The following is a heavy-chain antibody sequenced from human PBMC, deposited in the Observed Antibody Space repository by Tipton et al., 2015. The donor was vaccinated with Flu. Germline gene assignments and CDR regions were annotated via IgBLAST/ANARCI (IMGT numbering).Heavy chain of an antibody. CDR2: IYHSGTT. CDR1: GYSIRSSYY. Sequence: PGLVKPSETLSLTCSVSGYSIRSSYYWGWARRPPREGLEWIGTIYHSGTTYYNPSLKSRLTISVNTSKNQFSLKLRSVTAADTAVYYCARHTGDSVRGVIDYWGQGTLVTVSS. CDR3: ARHTGDSVRGVIDY. J-gene: IGHJ4*02. V-gene: IGHV4-38-2*01. D-gene: IGHD3-10*02.